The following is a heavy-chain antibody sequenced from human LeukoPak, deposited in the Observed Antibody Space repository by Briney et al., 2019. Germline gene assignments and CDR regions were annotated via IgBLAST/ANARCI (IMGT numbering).Heavy chain of an antibody. CDR1: GYSISSGYY. D-gene: IGHD3-22*01. CDR3: ARDYSDYYDSSGYYYNWFDP. Sequence: SETLSLTCTVSGYSISSGYYWGWIRQPPGKGLEWIGSIYHSGSTYYNPSLKSRVTISVDTSKNQFSLKLSSVTAADTAVYYCARDYSDYYDSSGYYYNWFDPWGQGTLVTVSS. J-gene: IGHJ5*02. V-gene: IGHV4-38-2*02. CDR2: IYHSGST.